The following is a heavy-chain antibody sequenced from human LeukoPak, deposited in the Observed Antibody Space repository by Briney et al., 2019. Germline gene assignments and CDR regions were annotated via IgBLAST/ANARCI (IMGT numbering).Heavy chain of an antibody. Sequence: PSETLSLTCTVSGGSISSSSYYCGWIRQPPGKGLEWIGSIYYSGSTYYNPSLKSRVTISVDTSKNQFSLKLSSVTAADTAVYYCARVTISSWFDPWGQGTLVTVSS. J-gene: IGHJ5*02. D-gene: IGHD3-9*01. CDR3: ARVTISSWFDP. CDR2: IYYSGST. V-gene: IGHV4-39*07. CDR1: GGSISSSSYY.